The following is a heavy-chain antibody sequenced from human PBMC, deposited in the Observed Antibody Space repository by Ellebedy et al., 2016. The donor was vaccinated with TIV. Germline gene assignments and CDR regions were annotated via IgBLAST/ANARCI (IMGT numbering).Heavy chain of an antibody. J-gene: IGHJ4*02. CDR3: ARGGHIVVVTAIDY. CDR1: GFTFSSYW. Sequence: GESLKIFCAASGFTFSSYWMHWVRRAPGKGLVWVSRINSDGSSTSYADSVKGRFTISRDNAKNTLYLQMNSLRAEDTAVYYCARGGHIVVVTAIDYWGQGTLVTVSS. V-gene: IGHV3-74*01. D-gene: IGHD2-21*02. CDR2: INSDGSST.